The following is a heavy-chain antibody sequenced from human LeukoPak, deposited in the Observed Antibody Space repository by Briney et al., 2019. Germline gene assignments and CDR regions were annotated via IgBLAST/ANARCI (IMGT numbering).Heavy chain of an antibody. Sequence: SQTLSLTCAISGDSVSSNSAAWNWIRQSPSRGLEWLGRTYYRSKWYNDYAVSVKSRITINPDTSKNQFSLQLNSVTPEDTAVYYCAREPGRAYWSARMVATDLGLPGGYFDYWGQGTLVTVSS. CDR2: TYYRSKWYN. J-gene: IGHJ4*02. CDR3: AREPGRAYWSARMVATDLGLPGGYFDY. CDR1: GDSVSSNSAA. D-gene: IGHD5-12*01. V-gene: IGHV6-1*01.